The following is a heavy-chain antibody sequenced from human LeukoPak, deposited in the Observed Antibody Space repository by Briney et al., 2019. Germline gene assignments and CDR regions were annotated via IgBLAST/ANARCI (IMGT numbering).Heavy chain of an antibody. J-gene: IGHJ6*03. Sequence: GGSLRLSCAASGFTFSNYEMNWVRQAPGKGLEWISHISNFGDIIHYADSVKGRFTISRDNAKNSLYLQMNSLRAEDTALYYCARVYGYSSGWYGYYYYYMDVWGKGTTVTVSS. D-gene: IGHD6-19*01. CDR2: ISNFGDII. CDR3: ARVYGYSSGWYGYYYYYMDV. V-gene: IGHV3-48*03. CDR1: GFTFSNYE.